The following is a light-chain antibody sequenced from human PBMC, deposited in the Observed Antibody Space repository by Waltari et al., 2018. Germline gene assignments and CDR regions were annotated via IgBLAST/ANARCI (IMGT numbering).Light chain of an antibody. J-gene: IGKJ4*01. CDR3: QQYGSS. Sequence: EIVLTQSPDTLSLSPGERVTLSCRASPDISNNYLAWYQQKPGQAPRLLIYAASRRATGIPDRFSGGGSETDFTLTISRLESEDSAVYYCQQYGSSFGGGTKVEIK. CDR2: AAS. CDR1: PDISNNY. V-gene: IGKV3-20*01.